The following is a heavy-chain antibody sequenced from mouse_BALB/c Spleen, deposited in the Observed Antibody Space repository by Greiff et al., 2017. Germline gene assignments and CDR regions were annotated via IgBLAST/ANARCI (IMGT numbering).Heavy chain of an antibody. CDR2: IYPGSGST. CDR3: TRGPPYYFDY. J-gene: IGHJ2*01. V-gene: IGHV1S22*01. CDR1: GYTFTSYW. Sequence: LQQPGSELVRPGASVKLSCKASGYTFTSYWMHWVKQRHGQGLEWIGNIYPGSGSTNYDEKFKSKGTLTVDTSSSTAYMHLSSLTSEDSAVYYCTRGPPYYFDYWGQGTTLTVSS.